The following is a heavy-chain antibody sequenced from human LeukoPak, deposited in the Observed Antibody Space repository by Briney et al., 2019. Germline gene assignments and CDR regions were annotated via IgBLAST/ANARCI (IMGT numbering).Heavy chain of an antibody. CDR2: INQDGSEK. CDR3: ARDKIVGATHFDY. V-gene: IGHV3-7*01. J-gene: IGHJ4*02. D-gene: IGHD1-26*01. Sequence: GGSLRLSCAASGITFSTYWMSWVRQAPGKGLEWVANINQDGSEKYYVDSVKGRFTTSRDNAKNSLYLQMNSLRAEDTAVYYCARDKIVGATHFDYWGQGTLVTVSS. CDR1: GITFSTYW.